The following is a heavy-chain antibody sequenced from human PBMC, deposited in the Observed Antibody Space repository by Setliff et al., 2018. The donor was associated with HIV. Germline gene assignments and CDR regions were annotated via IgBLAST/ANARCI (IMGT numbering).Heavy chain of an antibody. V-gene: IGHV5-51*01. CDR3: ARGVTTSHYYYGMDV. CDR1: GYSFTSYW. J-gene: IGHJ6*02. D-gene: IGHD4-17*01. CDR2: IYPGDSDT. Sequence: GESLKISCKGSGYSFTSYWIGWVRQMPGKGLEWMGIIYPGDSDTGYSPSFQGQVTISADKSISTAYLQWSSLKASDTAMYYCARGVTTSHYYYGMDVWGQGTTVTVSS.